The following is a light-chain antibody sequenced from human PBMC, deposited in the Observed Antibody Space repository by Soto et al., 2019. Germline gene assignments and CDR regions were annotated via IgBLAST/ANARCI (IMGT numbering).Light chain of an antibody. V-gene: IGLV2-14*01. CDR3: SSFTNSILV. J-gene: IGLJ3*02. Sequence: QSALTQPASVSGSPGPSITISCTGTTSDVGSHNFVSWYQQLPGKAPKLLIYEVTNRPSGTSNRFSGSKSGNTASLTISGLQAEDEADYYCSSFTNSILVFGGGTKLTVL. CDR2: EVT. CDR1: TSDVGSHNF.